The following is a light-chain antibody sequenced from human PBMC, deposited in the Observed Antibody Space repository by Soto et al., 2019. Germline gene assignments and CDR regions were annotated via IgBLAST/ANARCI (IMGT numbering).Light chain of an antibody. CDR1: QDITNY. Sequence: DTQMTQTPSSLSASVGDRVTITCRASQDITNYLAWCQQKPGKAPKSLLYATSTLQSGVPSRFSGSGFGADSTLTIDSLQPEDFATYYCQQYKSYPYTFGQGTKLEIK. V-gene: IGKV1-16*01. J-gene: IGKJ2*01. CDR2: ATS. CDR3: QQYKSYPYT.